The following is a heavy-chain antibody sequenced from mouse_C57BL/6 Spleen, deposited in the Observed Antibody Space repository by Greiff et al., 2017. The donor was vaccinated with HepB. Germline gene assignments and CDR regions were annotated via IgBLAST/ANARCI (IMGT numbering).Heavy chain of an antibody. V-gene: IGHV5-9*01. CDR3: ARHYYDYDEGDWYFDV. Sequence: EVQGVESGGGLVKPGGSLKLSCAASGFTFSSYTMSWVRQTPEKRLEWVATISGGGGNTYYPDSVKGRFTISRDNAKNTLYLQMSSLRSEDTALYYCARHYYDYDEGDWYFDVWGTGTTVTVSS. J-gene: IGHJ1*03. CDR2: ISGGGGNT. CDR1: GFTFSSYT. D-gene: IGHD2-4*01.